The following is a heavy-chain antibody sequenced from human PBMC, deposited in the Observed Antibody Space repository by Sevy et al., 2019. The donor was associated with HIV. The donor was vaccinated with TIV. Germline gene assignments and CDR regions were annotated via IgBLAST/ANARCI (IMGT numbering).Heavy chain of an antibody. Sequence: GGSLRLSCAASGFTFSSYGMHWVRQAPGKGLEWVAFIWYDGSNKYYADSVKGRFTISRDNSKNTLYLQMNSLRAEDTAVYYCAKGDFNAVAGILDYWGQGTLVTVSS. CDR3: AKGDFNAVAGILDY. V-gene: IGHV3-30*02. J-gene: IGHJ4*02. CDR2: IWYDGSNK. D-gene: IGHD6-19*01. CDR1: GFTFSSYG.